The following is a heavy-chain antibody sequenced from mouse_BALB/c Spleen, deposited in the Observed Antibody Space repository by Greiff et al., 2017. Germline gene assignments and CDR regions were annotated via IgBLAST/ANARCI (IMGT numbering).Heavy chain of an antibody. J-gene: IGHJ4*01. CDR3: AREGSTNNYAMDY. V-gene: IGHV5-17*02. Sequence: EVQGVESGGGLVQPGGSRKLSCAASGFTFSSFGMHWVRQAPEKGLEWVAYISSGSSTIYYADTVKGRFTISRDNPKNTLFLQMTSLRSEDTAMYYCAREGSTNNYAMDYWGQGTSVTVSS. D-gene: IGHD5-1*01. CDR2: ISSGSSTI. CDR1: GFTFSSFG.